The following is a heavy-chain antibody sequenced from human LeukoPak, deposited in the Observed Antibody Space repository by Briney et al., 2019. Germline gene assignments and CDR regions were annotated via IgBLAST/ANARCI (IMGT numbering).Heavy chain of an antibody. CDR2: IRSKANSYAT. CDR3: TSSEYPPGIVYYYGMDV. CDR1: GFTFSGSA. J-gene: IGHJ6*02. Sequence: GGSLRLSCAASGFTFSGSAMHWVRQASGKGLEWVGRIRSKANSYATAYAASVKGRFTISRDDSKNTAYLQMNSLKTEDTAVYYCTSSEYPPGIVYYYGMDVWGQGTTVTVSS. V-gene: IGHV3-73*01. D-gene: IGHD1-26*01.